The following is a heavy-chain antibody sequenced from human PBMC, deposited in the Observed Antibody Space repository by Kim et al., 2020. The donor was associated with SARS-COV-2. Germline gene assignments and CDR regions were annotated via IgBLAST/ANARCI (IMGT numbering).Heavy chain of an antibody. Sequence: GGSLRLSCETSGFTFNSYAMSWVRQAPGKGPEWIAYVGRSAARTYYAASVKGRFIISKDSATNSIHLQMDSVRDKETTLYYCARDHPSVGDPLLDSWGHGDLVSVS. CDR3: ARDHPSVGDPLLDS. CDR1: GFTFNSYA. V-gene: IGHV3-48*03. CDR2: VGRSAART. J-gene: IGHJ5*01. D-gene: IGHD3-16*01.